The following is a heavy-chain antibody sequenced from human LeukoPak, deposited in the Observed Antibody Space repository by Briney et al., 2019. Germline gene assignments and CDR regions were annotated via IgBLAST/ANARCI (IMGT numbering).Heavy chain of an antibody. J-gene: IGHJ4*02. D-gene: IGHD4-17*01. CDR2: IYYSGST. V-gene: IGHV4-59*01. Sequence: SETLSLTCTVSGGSISSYYWSWIRQPPGKGLEWIGYIYYSGSTNHNPSLKSRVTISVDTSKNQFSLKLSSVTAADTAVYYCARVRDAGGDYFFDYWGQGTLVTVSS. CDR3: ARVRDAGGDYFFDY. CDR1: GGSISSYY.